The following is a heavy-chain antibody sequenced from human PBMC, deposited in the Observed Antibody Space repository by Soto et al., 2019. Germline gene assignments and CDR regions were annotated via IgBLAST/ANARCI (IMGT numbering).Heavy chain of an antibody. CDR3: ARRDSGYIHGPPHYYYGLDV. CDR1: GGSISSGGYY. CDR2: IDYSGST. D-gene: IGHD5-18*01. J-gene: IGHJ6*02. Sequence: QVQLQESGPGLVKPSQTLSLTCSVSGGSISSGGYYWCWVRQHPGKGLEWIGYIDYSGSTNYNPSLKCRLSMSVDTSKNHFSLQLTSVTAADTAVYYCARRDSGYIHGPPHYYYGLDVWGQGTTVTVSS. V-gene: IGHV4-31*03.